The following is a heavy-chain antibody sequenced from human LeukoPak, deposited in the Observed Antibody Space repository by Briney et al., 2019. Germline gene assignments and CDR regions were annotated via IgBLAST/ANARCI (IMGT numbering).Heavy chain of an antibody. Sequence: GGSLRLSCAASGFTFSHAWMTWVRQAPGKGLEWVGRIKIKIDGGTTAYAAPVKGRFTISRDDSKNTMYLQMNSLKTEDTAVYYCTRDPHYDFWSGDTDYWGQGTLVTVSS. J-gene: IGHJ4*02. CDR1: GFTFSHAW. CDR2: IKIKIDGGTT. CDR3: TRDPHYDFWSGDTDY. D-gene: IGHD3-3*01. V-gene: IGHV3-15*01.